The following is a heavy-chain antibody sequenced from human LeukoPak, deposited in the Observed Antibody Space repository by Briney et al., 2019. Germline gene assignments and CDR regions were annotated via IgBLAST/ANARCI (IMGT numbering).Heavy chain of an antibody. CDR2: INHSGST. D-gene: IGHD5-18*01. J-gene: IGHJ4*02. V-gene: IGHV4-34*01. Sequence: SETLSLTCAVYGGSFSGYYWSWIRQPPGQGLECSGEINHSGSTNYNPSLTSRVTISVDTAKNKFSLKLRSVTAADTAVYYCASGRGYSYGIWEYYFDYWGQGTPVTVSS. CDR1: GGSFSGYY. CDR3: ASGRGYSYGIWEYYFDY.